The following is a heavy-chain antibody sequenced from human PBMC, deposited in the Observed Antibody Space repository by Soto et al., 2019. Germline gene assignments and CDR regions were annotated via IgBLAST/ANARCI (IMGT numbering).Heavy chain of an antibody. CDR1: GGFLSESY. CDR2: INHVGGT. V-gene: IGHV4-34*01. D-gene: IGHD3-16*01. J-gene: IGHJ5*02. CDR3: VRIRYQLPSSVLWLDP. Sequence: PSETLSLTCAFYGGFLSESYWTWIRQPPGKGLEWIGEINHVGGTNYNPSLKSRVTMSVDTSQNQFSLRLISVTAADTAMYFCVRIRYQLPSSVLWLDPWGQGTQVTVSS.